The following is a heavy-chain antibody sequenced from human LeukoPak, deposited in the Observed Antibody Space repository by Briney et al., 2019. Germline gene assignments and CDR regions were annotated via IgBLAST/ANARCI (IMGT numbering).Heavy chain of an antibody. D-gene: IGHD3-10*01. Sequence: QAGGSLRLSCAASGFTFSHYGMHWVRQAPGKGLEWVAVIWHDGSNEYYADSVKGQFTISRDNSKNTLYLQMNSLRAEDTAVYYCARDFRGVTYDYWGQGTLVTVSS. J-gene: IGHJ4*02. CDR3: ARDFRGVTYDY. CDR1: GFTFSHYG. CDR2: IWHDGSNE. V-gene: IGHV3-33*01.